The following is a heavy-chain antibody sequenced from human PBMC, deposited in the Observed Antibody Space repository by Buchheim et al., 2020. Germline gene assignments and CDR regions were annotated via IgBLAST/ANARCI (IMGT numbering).Heavy chain of an antibody. Sequence: EVQLLESGGGLVQPGGSLRLSCAASGFTFSDYAMSWVRQAPGKGLEWVSGISDSGGITYYADSVKGRFTISRDNSTNTLYLQMNSLRAEDTAVYYCAKLVGVTCYSGFDYWGQGTL. D-gene: IGHD2-15*01. CDR1: GFTFSDYA. CDR2: ISDSGGIT. V-gene: IGHV3-23*01. CDR3: AKLVGVTCYSGFDY. J-gene: IGHJ4*02.